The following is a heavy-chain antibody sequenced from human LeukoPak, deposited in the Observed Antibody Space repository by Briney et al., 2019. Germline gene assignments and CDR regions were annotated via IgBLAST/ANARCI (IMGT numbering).Heavy chain of an antibody. J-gene: IGHJ4*02. CDR2: IYGGGTP. CDR1: GFTVSSHY. CDR3: GRDDSSRPLNL. V-gene: IGHV3-53*01. D-gene: IGHD4-11*01. Sequence: GGSLRLSCAASGFTVSSHYMSCVRQAPGKGLAWVSVIYGGGTPSYPDSVKGRFTISRDISKNTVYLQMNSLRVEDTGVYYCGRDDSSRPLNLWGQGTLVTVSS.